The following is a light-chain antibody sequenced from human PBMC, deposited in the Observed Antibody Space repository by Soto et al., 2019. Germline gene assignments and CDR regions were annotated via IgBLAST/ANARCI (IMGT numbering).Light chain of an antibody. CDR2: GAS. CDR1: QSVSIN. V-gene: IGKV3-15*01. J-gene: IGKJ4*01. Sequence: EIVMTQSPATLSVSPGERATLSCRASQSVSINLAWYQQKPGQGPRLLIFGASNRDSGIPARFSGSGSGTDFTLTISSLQSEDFAVYYCQHYNELPFTFGGGTKVEIK. CDR3: QHYNELPFT.